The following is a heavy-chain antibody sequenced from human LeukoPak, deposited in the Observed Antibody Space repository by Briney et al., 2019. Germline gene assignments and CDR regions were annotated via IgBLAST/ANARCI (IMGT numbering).Heavy chain of an antibody. D-gene: IGHD6-19*01. CDR1: GGTFSSYA. CDR2: IIPILGIA. V-gene: IGHV1-69*04. Sequence: ASVKVSCKASGGTFSSYAISWVRQAPGQGLEWMGRIIPILGIANYAQKFQGRVTITADKSTSTAYMELSSLRSEDTAVYYCARAPSGWYFYYFDYWGQGTLVTVSS. J-gene: IGHJ4*02. CDR3: ARAPSGWYFYYFDY.